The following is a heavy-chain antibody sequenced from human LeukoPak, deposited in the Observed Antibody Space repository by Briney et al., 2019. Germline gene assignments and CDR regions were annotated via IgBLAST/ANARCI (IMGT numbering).Heavy chain of an antibody. J-gene: IGHJ5*02. Sequence: IPSETLSLTCAVYGGSLSGFYWSWIRQPPGKGLEWIGEINHSGSTNYNPSLKSRVTMSMDTSKKQLSLRVTSVPAADTAVYYCARASSYDSVTRYDPAWFGPWGQGTLVTVSS. CDR1: GGSLSGFY. D-gene: IGHD3-22*01. V-gene: IGHV4-34*01. CDR2: INHSGST. CDR3: ARASSYDSVTRYDPAWFGP.